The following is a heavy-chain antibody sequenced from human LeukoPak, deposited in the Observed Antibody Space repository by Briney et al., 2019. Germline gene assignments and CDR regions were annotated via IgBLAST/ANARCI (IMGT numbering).Heavy chain of an antibody. V-gene: IGHV3-11*04. CDR3: ARDRIYYDSSGYDY. J-gene: IGHJ4*02. CDR1: GFTFSDYY. CDR2: ISSSGSTI. Sequence: VGSLRLSCAASGFTFSDYYMSWIRQAPGKGLEWVSYISSSGSTIYYADSVKGRFTISRDNAKNSLYLQMNSLRAEDTAVYYCARDRIYYDSSGYDYWGQGTLVTVSS. D-gene: IGHD3-22*01.